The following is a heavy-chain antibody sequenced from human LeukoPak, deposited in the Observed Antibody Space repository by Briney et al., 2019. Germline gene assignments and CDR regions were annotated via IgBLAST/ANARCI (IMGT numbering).Heavy chain of an antibody. Sequence: SETLSVTCTVSGGSISSYYGSWIRQPPGKGREWIGYIYYSWSTNYNPSLRSRATISIATSKIQFSLKLSSVTAADPAVYYCARYFDWPAAWYSDYWGERTLVTVSS. D-gene: IGHD3-9*01. CDR3: ARYFDWPAAWYSDY. CDR2: IYYSWST. V-gene: IGHV4-59*01. CDR1: GGSISSYY. J-gene: IGHJ4*02.